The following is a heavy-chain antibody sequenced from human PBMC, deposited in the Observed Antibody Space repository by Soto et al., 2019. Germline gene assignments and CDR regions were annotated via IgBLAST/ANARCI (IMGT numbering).Heavy chain of an antibody. CDR3: ATEAAAGKGY. Sequence: QVQLVQSGAEVKKPGSSVKVSCKASGGTFSSYAISWVRQAPGQGLEWMAGIIPIFGTANYAQRFQGRVTITADESTSTDYMELSRLRSEYTAVYYCATEAAAGKGYWGQGTLVTVSS. J-gene: IGHJ4*02. V-gene: IGHV1-69*01. CDR1: GGTFSSYA. CDR2: IIPIFGTA. D-gene: IGHD6-13*01.